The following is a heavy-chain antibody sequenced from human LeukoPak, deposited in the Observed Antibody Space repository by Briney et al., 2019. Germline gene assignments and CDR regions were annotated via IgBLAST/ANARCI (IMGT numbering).Heavy chain of an antibody. J-gene: IGHJ3*02. CDR2: IYPGDSDP. CDR3: ARRSSSSLDAFDI. V-gene: IGHV5-51*01. CDR1: GYTFTTYW. D-gene: IGHD6-13*01. Sequence: GASLKISCKGSGYTFTTYWIGWVRQMPGKGLEWVGIIYPGDSDPRYSPSFQGQVTISADKSISTAYLQWSSLKASDSAMYYCARRSSSSLDAFDIWGQGTMVTVSS.